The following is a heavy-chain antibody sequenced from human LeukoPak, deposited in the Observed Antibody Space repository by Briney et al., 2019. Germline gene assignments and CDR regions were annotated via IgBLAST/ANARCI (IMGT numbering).Heavy chain of an antibody. Sequence: SETLSLTCTVSGGSISSGGTWSWIRQHPGKDLEWIGYIYNSERTHYTSSLKSRVTISVDKSKNQFSLQLTSVTAADTAVYYCASLAVAAVYWGQGTLVTVSS. CDR1: GGSISSGGT. V-gene: IGHV4-31*03. CDR3: ASLAVAAVY. D-gene: IGHD6-19*01. CDR2: IYNSERT. J-gene: IGHJ4*02.